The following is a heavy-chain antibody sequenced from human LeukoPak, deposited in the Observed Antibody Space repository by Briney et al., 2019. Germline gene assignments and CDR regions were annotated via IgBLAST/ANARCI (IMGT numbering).Heavy chain of an antibody. CDR2: ISSSGLTI. CDR1: GFAFSSSE. V-gene: IGHV3-48*03. D-gene: IGHD1-26*01. Sequence: PGGSLRLSCAASGFAFSSSEMVWVRQAPGKGLEWVSYISSSGLTIYYADSVKGRFTISRDNAKNSLYLQMNSLRAEDTAVYYCARQSPDSGRPFDYWGQGTLVTVSS. CDR3: ARQSPDSGRPFDY. J-gene: IGHJ4*02.